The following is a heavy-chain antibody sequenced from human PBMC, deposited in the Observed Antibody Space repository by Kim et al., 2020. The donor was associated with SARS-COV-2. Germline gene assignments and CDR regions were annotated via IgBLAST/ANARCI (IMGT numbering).Heavy chain of an antibody. J-gene: IGHJ6*02. V-gene: IGHV3-23*01. Sequence: GGSLRLSCAASGFTFSSYAMSWVRQAPGKGLEWVSAISGSGGSTYYADSVKGRFTISRDNSKNTLYLQMNSLRAEDTAVYYCAKDSANYYYYGMDVWGQGTTVTVSS. CDR3: AKDSANYYYYGMDV. CDR1: GFTFSSYA. CDR2: ISGSGGST.